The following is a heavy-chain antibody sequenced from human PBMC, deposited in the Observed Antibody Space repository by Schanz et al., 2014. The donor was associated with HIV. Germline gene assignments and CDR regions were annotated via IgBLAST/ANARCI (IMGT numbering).Heavy chain of an antibody. CDR1: GFTFSSHA. CDR3: SRVGGWGAFDF. CDR2: LYNGGDT. D-gene: IGHD3-10*01. J-gene: IGHJ3*01. Sequence: EVQLLESGGDLVQPGGSLRLSCAASGFTFSSHAMSWVRQAPGKGLEWVSTLYNGGDTYYADTVKGRFTISRDNSKNTLYLQMSSLRAEDTAVYYCSRVGGWGAFDFWGQGTMLTVSS. V-gene: IGHV3-23*05.